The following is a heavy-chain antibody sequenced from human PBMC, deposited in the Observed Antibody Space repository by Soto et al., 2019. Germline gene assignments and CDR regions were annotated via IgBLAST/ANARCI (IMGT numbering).Heavy chain of an antibody. Sequence: PVGSLRLSCVSSVFTFSSYSMSCVRQSPGKWLEWVSGFRAGGDDGTTYYADSVKGRFTISRDNSKNTLFLQMNSLRAEDTAIYYCAKKANSGSGSQYFEYFGQGTLVIVSS. CDR3: AKKANSGSGSQYFEY. D-gene: IGHD3-10*01. CDR2: FRAGGDDGTT. CDR1: VFTFSSYS. J-gene: IGHJ4*02. V-gene: IGHV3-23*01.